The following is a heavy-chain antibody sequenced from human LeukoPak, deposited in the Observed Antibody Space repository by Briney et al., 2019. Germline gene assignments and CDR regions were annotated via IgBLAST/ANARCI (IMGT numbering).Heavy chain of an antibody. V-gene: IGHV3-21*01. J-gene: IGHJ6*02. D-gene: IGHD3-9*01. CDR3: ARDGHYDILTGYTYYYGMDV. CDR1: GFTFSSYS. Sequence: GGSLRLSCAASGFTFSSYSMNWVRQAPGKGLEWVSSISSSSSYIYYADSVKGRFTISRDNAKNSLYLQMNSLRAEDAAVYYCARDGHYDILTGYTYYYGMDVWDQGTTVTVSS. CDR2: ISSSSSYI.